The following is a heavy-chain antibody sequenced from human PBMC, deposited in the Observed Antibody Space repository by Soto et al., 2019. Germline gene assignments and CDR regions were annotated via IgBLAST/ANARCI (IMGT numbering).Heavy chain of an antibody. CDR1: GGSISGFY. CDR3: ARDNLVGHSYGNQIHALDN. J-gene: IGHJ3*02. Sequence: SETLSLTCTISGGSISGFYWGWIRQPPGKGLEWIGNIYYSGSANYDPSLRSRVTISADKSKNQVSLKLSSVTAADTAVYYCARDNLVGHSYGNQIHALDNWGQGTKVT. CDR2: IYYSGSA. D-gene: IGHD5-18*01. V-gene: IGHV4-59*12.